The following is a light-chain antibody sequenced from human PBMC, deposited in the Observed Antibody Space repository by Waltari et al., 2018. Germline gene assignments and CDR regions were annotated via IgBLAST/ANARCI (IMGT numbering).Light chain of an antibody. CDR1: NSNIGSKP. Sequence: QSVLTQPPSASGTPGPAVTISCSGSNSNIGSKPVTWYQQLPGSAPKLLIYSNDRRPSGVPDRFSGSKSGPSASLAITGLQSEDEADYHCAAWDVRLNAVVFGGGTKLTVL. V-gene: IGLV1-44*01. CDR3: AAWDVRLNAVV. CDR2: SND. J-gene: IGLJ2*01.